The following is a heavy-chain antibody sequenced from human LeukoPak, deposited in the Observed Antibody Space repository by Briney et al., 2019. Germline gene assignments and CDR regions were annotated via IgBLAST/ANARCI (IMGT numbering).Heavy chain of an antibody. CDR2: IGDAGT. CDR3: AKNLGPFDV. J-gene: IGHJ3*01. Sequence: GGSLRLSCAASGFTFNDFAMTWVRQAPGKGLEWVSSIGDAGTYYADSVKGRFTISRDNSKNMLYLQLNSLRAGDTAMYYCAKNLGPFDVRGQGTTVTVSS. V-gene: IGHV3-23*01. D-gene: IGHD3-16*01. CDR1: GFTFNDFA.